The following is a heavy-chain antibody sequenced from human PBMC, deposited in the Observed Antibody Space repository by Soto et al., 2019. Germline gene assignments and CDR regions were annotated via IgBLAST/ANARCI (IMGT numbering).Heavy chain of an antibody. Sequence: SLTFTVSAGSISNYFFNWIRQPAGKGLEWIGRIDNSGSTNYNPSLKSRVTMSSDTSRSQFSLKLNSVTAADTAVYYCARGGQDFWSGPFDYWGQGALVTVSS. J-gene: IGHJ4*02. CDR3: ARGGQDFWSGPFDY. D-gene: IGHD3-3*01. V-gene: IGHV4-4*07. CDR2: IDNSGST. CDR1: AGSISNYF.